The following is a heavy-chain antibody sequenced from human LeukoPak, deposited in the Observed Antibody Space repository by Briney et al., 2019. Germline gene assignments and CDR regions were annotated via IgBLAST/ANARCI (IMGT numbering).Heavy chain of an antibody. CDR3: ARVMVRGLFYPPYAFDI. CDR2: VSYDATNK. V-gene: IGHV3-30*04. Sequence: GGSLSLSCVASAVTFNNIAENWVRQAPAKGLEWVAIVSYDATNKYYADSVNGRFSVSRDDSKNTVYLQMDSLRPEDTALYFCARVMVRGLFYPPYAFDIWGQGTTVTVSS. J-gene: IGHJ3*02. CDR1: AVTFNNIA. D-gene: IGHD3-10*01.